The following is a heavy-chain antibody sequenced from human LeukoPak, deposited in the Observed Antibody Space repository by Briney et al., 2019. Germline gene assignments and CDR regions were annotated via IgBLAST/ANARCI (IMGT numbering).Heavy chain of an antibody. CDR3: ARATVVPPGHGGAFDI. V-gene: IGHV1-69*13. Sequence: SVKVSCKASGGTSSSYAISWVRQAPGQGLEWMGGIIPIFGTANYAQKFQGRVTITADESTSTAYMELSSLRSEDTAVYYCARATVVPPGHGGAFDIWGQGTMVTVSS. J-gene: IGHJ3*02. CDR2: IIPIFGTA. D-gene: IGHD4-23*01. CDR1: GGTSSSYA.